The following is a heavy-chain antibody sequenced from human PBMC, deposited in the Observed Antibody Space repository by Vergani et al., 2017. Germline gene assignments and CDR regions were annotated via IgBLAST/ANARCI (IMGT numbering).Heavy chain of an antibody. D-gene: IGHD3-22*01. V-gene: IGHV3-30*03. J-gene: IGHJ3*02. CDR1: GFTFSSYG. CDR3: ARHWYDSSGPWAFDI. CDR2: ISYDGSNK. Sequence: QVQLVESGGGVVQPGRSLRLSCAASGFTFSSYGMHWVRQAPGKGLEWVAVISYDGSNKYYADSVKGRFTISRDNSKNTLYLQMNSLRAEDTAMYYCARHWYDSSGPWAFDIWGQGTMVTVSS.